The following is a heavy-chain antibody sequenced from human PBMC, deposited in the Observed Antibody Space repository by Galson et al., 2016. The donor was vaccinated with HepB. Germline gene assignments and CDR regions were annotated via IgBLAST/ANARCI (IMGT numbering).Heavy chain of an antibody. CDR1: GFTFSNFA. D-gene: IGHD6-13*01. V-gene: IGHV3-23*01. CDR3: AKRTSWYVGDEPYFDF. Sequence: SLRLSCAVSGFTFSNFAMSWVRQAPGKGLEWVSSISGNGDSTYYADSVRGRFTVSRDNSKNMLSLQMNRLRAEDTAVYYCAKRTSWYVGDEPYFDFWGQGTLVTVSS. CDR2: ISGNGDST. J-gene: IGHJ4*02.